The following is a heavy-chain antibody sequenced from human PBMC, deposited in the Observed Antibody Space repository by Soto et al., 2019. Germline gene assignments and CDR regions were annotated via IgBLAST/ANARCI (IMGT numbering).Heavy chain of an antibody. J-gene: IGHJ1*01. Sequence: SETLSLTCTVSGGSISSSSYYWGWIRQPPGKGLEWIGSIYYSGSTYYNSSLKSRITISVDTSKNQFSLKLSSVTAADTAVYYCATCGGDCYSPYFQHWGQGTLVTVSS. CDR2: IYYSGST. D-gene: IGHD2-21*02. CDR1: GGSISSSSYY. CDR3: ATCGGDCYSPYFQH. V-gene: IGHV4-39*01.